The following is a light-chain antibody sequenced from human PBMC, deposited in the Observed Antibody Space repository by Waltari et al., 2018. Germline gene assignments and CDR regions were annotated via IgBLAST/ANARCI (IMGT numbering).Light chain of an antibody. CDR2: HAS. J-gene: IGKJ1*01. V-gene: IGKV3-20*01. CDR1: QSISKY. CDR3: QKYESLPAT. Sequence: EIVLTQSPGTLSLSPGERATLSCRASQSISKYLAWYQQKPGQAPRLLIFHASPRATGIPDRFSGSGSGTDFSLIISRLEPEDFVVYYCQKYESLPATFGQGTKVEIK.